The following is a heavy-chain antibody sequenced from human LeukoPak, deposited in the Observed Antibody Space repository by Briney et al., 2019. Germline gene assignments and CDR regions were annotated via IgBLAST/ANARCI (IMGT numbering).Heavy chain of an antibody. D-gene: IGHD5-18*01. CDR3: ARRGYSYGG. Sequence: SETLSLTCTVSGGSISSYYWSWIRQPPGKGLEWIGEINHSGSTNYNPSLKSRVTISVDTSKNQFSLKLSSVTAADTAVYYCARRGYSYGGWGQGTLVTVSS. CDR2: INHSGST. J-gene: IGHJ4*02. CDR1: GGSISSYY. V-gene: IGHV4-34*01.